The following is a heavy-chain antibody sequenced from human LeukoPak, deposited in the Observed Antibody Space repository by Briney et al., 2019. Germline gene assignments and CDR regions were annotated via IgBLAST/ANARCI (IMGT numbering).Heavy chain of an antibody. CDR3: AREGYSYYYGMDV. V-gene: IGHV3-53*01. CDR1: GFTVSSNY. J-gene: IGHJ6*02. CDR2: IYSGGST. D-gene: IGHD6-13*01. Sequence: GGSLRLSCAASGFTVSSNYMSWVRQAPGKGLEWVSIIYSGGSTYYADSVKGRFTISRDNSKNTLYLQMNSLRAEDTAVYYCAREGYSYYYGMDVWGQGTTVTVSS.